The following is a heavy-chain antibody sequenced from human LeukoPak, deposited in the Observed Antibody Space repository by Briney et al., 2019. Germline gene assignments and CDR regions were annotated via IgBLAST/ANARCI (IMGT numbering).Heavy chain of an antibody. V-gene: IGHV3-48*04. CDR3: ARIESMDV. J-gene: IGHJ6*02. Sequence: PGGSLRLSCAASGFTFSSYSMNWVRQAPGKGLEWVSYISSSRSTIYYADSVKGRFTISRDNAKNSLYLQMNSLRAEDTAVYYCARIESMDVWGQGTTVTVSS. D-gene: IGHD5-24*01. CDR2: ISSSRSTI. CDR1: GFTFSSYS.